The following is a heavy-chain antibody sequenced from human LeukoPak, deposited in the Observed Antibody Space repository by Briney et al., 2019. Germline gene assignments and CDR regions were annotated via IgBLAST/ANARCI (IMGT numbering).Heavy chain of an antibody. CDR2: IDYSGSN. CDR3: ARGAWYSSSWYEYFQH. CDR1: GVSISSYY. J-gene: IGHJ1*01. D-gene: IGHD6-13*01. V-gene: IGHV4-59*01. Sequence: SETLSLTRTVSGVSISSYYWRWLRQPPGKELEGIGYIDYSGSNNYNTSLKSRVSISADTSKTQISLKLTSVTAADTAVYYRARGAWYSSSWYEYFQHWGQGTLVTVSS.